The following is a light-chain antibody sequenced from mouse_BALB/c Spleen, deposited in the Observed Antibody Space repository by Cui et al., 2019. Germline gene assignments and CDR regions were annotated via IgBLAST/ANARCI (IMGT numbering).Light chain of an antibody. J-gene: IGKJ5*01. CDR2: LTS. V-gene: IGKV4-68*01. CDR3: QQWSSNPPT. Sequence: QIVPTQSPPLMSASQGEKVTMTCSASSSVSYMYWYQQKPRSSPKPWIYLTSNLASGVPARFSGSGSGTSYSLTISSMEAEDAATYYCQQWSSNPPTFGAGTKLELK. CDR1: SSVSY.